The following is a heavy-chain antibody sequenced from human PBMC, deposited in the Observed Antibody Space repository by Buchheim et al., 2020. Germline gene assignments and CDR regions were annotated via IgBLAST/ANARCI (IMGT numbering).Heavy chain of an antibody. CDR3: TKALDVGVINTNYYGMDV. V-gene: IGHV3-33*06. D-gene: IGHD3-16*02. Sequence: VQLVESGGGVVQPGRSLRLSCAASGFTFSSYGMHWVRQAPGKGLEWVAVVWYDGSNKYNADSVKGRFTISRDNSKNTLYLQMNSLRAEDTAVYYCTKALDVGVINTNYYGMDVWGQGTT. CDR1: GFTFSSYG. CDR2: VWYDGSNK. J-gene: IGHJ6*02.